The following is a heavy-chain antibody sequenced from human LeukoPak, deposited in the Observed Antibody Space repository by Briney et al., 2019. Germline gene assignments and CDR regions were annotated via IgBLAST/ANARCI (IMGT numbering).Heavy chain of an antibody. J-gene: IGHJ4*02. D-gene: IGHD4-23*01. CDR1: GLTFSSYV. CDR2: INHSGST. CDR3: ARGTPPPYYFDY. V-gene: IGHV4-34*01. Sequence: GSLRLSCAASGLTFSSYVMSWIRQPPGKGLEWIGEINHSGSTNYNPSLKSRVTISVDTSKNQFSLKLSSVTAADTAVYYCARGTPPPYYFDYWGQGTLVTVSS.